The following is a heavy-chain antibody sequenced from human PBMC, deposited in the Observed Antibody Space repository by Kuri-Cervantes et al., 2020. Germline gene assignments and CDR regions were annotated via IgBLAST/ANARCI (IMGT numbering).Heavy chain of an antibody. V-gene: IGHV3-23*01. CDR2: ISGSGGST. CDR1: GFTVSSNY. CDR3: ARSSYDSSGYYYLGLDY. J-gene: IGHJ4*02. D-gene: IGHD3-22*01. Sequence: GGSLRLSCAVSGFTVSSNYMSWVRQAPGKGLEWVSAISGSGGSTYYADSVKGRFTISRDNSKNTLYLQMNSLRAEDTAVYYCARSSYDSSGYYYLGLDYWGQGTLVTVSS.